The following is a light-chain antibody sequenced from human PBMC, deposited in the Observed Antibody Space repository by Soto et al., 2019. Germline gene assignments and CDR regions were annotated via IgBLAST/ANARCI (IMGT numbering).Light chain of an antibody. Sequence: EIVLTQSPATLSLSPGVRATLSCRASQSVSSYLAWYQQKPGQAPRLLIYDASNRATGIPARFSGSGSGTDFTLTISSLEPEDFAVYYCQQRSNWPPPITFGQGTRLEIK. V-gene: IGKV3-11*01. CDR3: QQRSNWPPPIT. CDR1: QSVSSY. J-gene: IGKJ5*01. CDR2: DAS.